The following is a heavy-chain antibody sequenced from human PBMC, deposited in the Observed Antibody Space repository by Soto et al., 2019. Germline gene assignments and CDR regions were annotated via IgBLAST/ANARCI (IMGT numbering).Heavy chain of an antibody. CDR1: GDIVASNSAA. CDR3: ARDFDILTGYYRGFYYYGLDV. D-gene: IGHD3-9*01. CDR2: TYYRSKWYN. Sequence: SQTLSLTCGISGDIVASNSAAWNWIRQSPSRGLEWLGRTYYRSKWYNDYAVSVKSRITIKPDTSKNQFSLQLTSMTLEDTAVYYCARDFDILTGYYRGFYYYGLDVWGKGTTVSVSS. V-gene: IGHV6-1*01. J-gene: IGHJ6*04.